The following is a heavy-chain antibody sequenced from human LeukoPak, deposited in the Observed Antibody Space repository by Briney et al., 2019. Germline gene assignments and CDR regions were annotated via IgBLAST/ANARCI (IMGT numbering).Heavy chain of an antibody. CDR1: GFTFTTYA. CDR3: AKEFYYGSGNYYPTFDY. CDR2: ICGSGGNT. V-gene: IGHV3-23*01. Sequence: GGSLRLSCAASGFTFTTYAMSWVRQAPGKGLEWVSLICGSGGNTYYADSVKGRFTISRDNSKNTVYLQMNSLRAEDTAVYYCAKEFYYGSGNYYPTFDYWGQGTLVTVSS. J-gene: IGHJ4*02. D-gene: IGHD3-10*01.